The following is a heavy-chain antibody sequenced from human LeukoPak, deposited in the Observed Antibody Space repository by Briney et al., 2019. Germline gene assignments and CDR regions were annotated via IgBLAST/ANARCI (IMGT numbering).Heavy chain of an antibody. V-gene: IGHV3-7*01. CDR2: IKQDGSDK. Sequence: GGSLRLSCAGSQFTFSSYWMSWVRQAPGKGLEWVANIKQDGSDKYYVDSVKGRFTISRDSAKNSLYLQMNSLRADDTAVYYCARDKDTTMIKLFDSWGQGTLVTVSS. J-gene: IGHJ4*02. CDR3: ARDKDTTMIKLFDS. D-gene: IGHD3-16*01. CDR1: QFTFSSYW.